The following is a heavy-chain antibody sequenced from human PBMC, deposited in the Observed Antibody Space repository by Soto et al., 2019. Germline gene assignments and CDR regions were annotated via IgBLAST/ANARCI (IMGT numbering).Heavy chain of an antibody. J-gene: IGHJ6*04. D-gene: IGHD2-15*01. V-gene: IGHV3-30-3*01. Sequence: GGSLRLSCGASAFSFSHYAMHWVRQAPGKGLECVAVISYDGNIKRYADSVKGRFTISRDNSENTLYLQMNSLSPEDTAVYYCARAGYCSGGRCYSPYYYYYGMDVWGKGTTVTVS. CDR2: ISYDGNIK. CDR3: ARAGYCSGGRCYSPYYYYYGMDV. CDR1: AFSFSHYA.